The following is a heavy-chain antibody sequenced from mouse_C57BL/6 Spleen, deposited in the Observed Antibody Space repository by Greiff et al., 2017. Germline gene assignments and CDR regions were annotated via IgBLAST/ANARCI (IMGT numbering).Heavy chain of an antibody. J-gene: IGHJ4*01. V-gene: IGHV1-72*01. CDR1: GYTFTSYW. D-gene: IGHD1-1*01. CDR3: AGSGLLRTMDY. Sequence: VQLQQPGAELVKPGASVKLSCKASGYTFTSYWMHWVQQRPGRGLEWIGWIDPNSGGTKYNEKFKSKATLTVDKPSSTAYMQLSSRTSEDSAVYYCAGSGLLRTMDYWGQGTSVTVSS. CDR2: IDPNSGGT.